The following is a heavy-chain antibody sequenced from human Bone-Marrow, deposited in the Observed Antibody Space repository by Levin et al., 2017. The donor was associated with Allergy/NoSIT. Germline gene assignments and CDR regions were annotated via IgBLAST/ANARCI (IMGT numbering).Heavy chain of an antibody. CDR1: GFTFSSYE. V-gene: IGHV3-48*03. Sequence: GGSLRLSCAASGFTFSSYEMNWVRQAPGKGLEWVSYISSNGSTIYYADSVKGRFTISRDNAKNSLYLQMNSLRAEDTAVYYCASGPKAATRPLNWFDPWGQGTLVTVSS. D-gene: IGHD2-15*01. CDR2: ISSNGSTI. J-gene: IGHJ5*02. CDR3: ASGPKAATRPLNWFDP.